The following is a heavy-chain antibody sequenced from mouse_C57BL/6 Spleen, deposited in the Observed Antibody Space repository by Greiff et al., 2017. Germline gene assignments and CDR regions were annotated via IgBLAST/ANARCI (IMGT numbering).Heavy chain of an antibody. V-gene: IGHV1-42*01. CDR3: ASYGNYVYFDY. CDR1: GYSFTGYY. D-gene: IGHD2-1*01. J-gene: IGHJ2*01. CDR2: INPSTGGT. Sequence: VQLQQSGPELVKPGASVKISCKASGYSFTGYYMNWVKQSPEKSLEWIGEINPSTGGTTYNQKFKAKATLTVDKSSSTAYMQLKSLTSEDSAVYYCASYGNYVYFDYWGQGTTLTVSS.